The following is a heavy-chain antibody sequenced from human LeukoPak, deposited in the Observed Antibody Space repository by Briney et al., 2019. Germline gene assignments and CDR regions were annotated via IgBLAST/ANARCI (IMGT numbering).Heavy chain of an antibody. J-gene: IGHJ3*02. CDR3: ARDLLVVVPAAISGSNI. D-gene: IGHD2-2*01. CDR1: GYTFTSYG. V-gene: IGHV1-18*01. CDR2: ISAYNGNT. Sequence: ASVKVSCKASGYTFTSYGISWVRQAPGQGLEWMGWISAYNGNTNYAQKLQGRVTMTTDTSTSTAHMELRSLRSDDTAVYYCARDLLVVVPAAISGSNIWGQGTMVTVSS.